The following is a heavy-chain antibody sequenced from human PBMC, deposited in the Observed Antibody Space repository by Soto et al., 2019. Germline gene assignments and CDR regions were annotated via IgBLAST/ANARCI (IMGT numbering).Heavy chain of an antibody. CDR2: TSNSGST. D-gene: IGHD3-16*01. CDR1: GGSITSSGYY. CDR3: ASGGGSTKVDY. J-gene: IGHJ4*02. Sequence: QVQLQESGPGLVKPSQTLSLTCTVSGGSITSSGYYWSWIRQHPGEGLEWIGFTSNSGSTSYNPSLKSRVTIAVDPSSNPFSLNLKSVTAADTAVYYCASGGGSTKVDYWGQGTLVTVSP. V-gene: IGHV4-31*03.